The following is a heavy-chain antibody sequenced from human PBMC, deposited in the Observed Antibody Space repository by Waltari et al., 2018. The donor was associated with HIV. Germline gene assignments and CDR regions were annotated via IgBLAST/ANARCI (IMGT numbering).Heavy chain of an antibody. D-gene: IGHD6-6*01. V-gene: IGHV3-33*01. CDR3: ARDKAPYSSSSAVDY. Sequence: VQLMESGGGVVQPGKSLRLSCATSGFTFGSYGIHWVRQAPGKGLVGGAVINYDGSNKFYAEAVKGRFLISRDNSKNTLFLQMNSLRDEDTGLYYCARDKAPYSSSSAVDYWGQGTLVTVS. CDR1: GFTFGSYG. CDR2: INYDGSNK. J-gene: IGHJ4*02.